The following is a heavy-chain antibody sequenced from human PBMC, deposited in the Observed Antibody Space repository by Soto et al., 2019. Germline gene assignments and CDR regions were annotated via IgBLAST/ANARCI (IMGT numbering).Heavy chain of an antibody. J-gene: IGHJ6*02. CDR2: ISYDGSNK. D-gene: IGHD6-13*01. Sequence: QVQLVESGGGVVQPGRSLRLSCAASGFTFSSYGMHWVRQAPGKGLEWVAVISYDGSNKYYADSVKGRFTISRDNSKNTLYLQMNSLRAEDTAVYYCAKDPRYSSSWSVSYGMDVWGQGTTVTVSS. CDR3: AKDPRYSSSWSVSYGMDV. V-gene: IGHV3-30*18. CDR1: GFTFSSYG.